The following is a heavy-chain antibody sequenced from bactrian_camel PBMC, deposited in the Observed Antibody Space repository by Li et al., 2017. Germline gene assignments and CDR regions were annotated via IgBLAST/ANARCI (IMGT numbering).Heavy chain of an antibody. CDR1: GYTYSSIC. CDR2: VYISFRPDDQRT. CDR3: AAARSYCHSRQLLPATNFQY. D-gene: IGHD2*01. V-gene: IGHV3-2*01. Sequence: HVQLVESGGGSVQAGGSLGLSCAASGYTYSSICMGWFRQAPGKEREAVASVYISFRPDDQRTYYADSVKGRFTVSKDNNNYTVYLQMNSLKPEDTAMYYCAAARSYCHSRQLLPATNFQYWGQGTQVTVS. J-gene: IGHJ4*01.